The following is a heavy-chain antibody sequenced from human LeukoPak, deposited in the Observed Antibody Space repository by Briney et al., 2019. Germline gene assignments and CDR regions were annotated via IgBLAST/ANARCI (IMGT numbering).Heavy chain of an antibody. J-gene: IGHJ4*02. Sequence: GSSVKVSCKASGGTFSSYAISWVRQAPGQGLEWMGRIIPILGIANYAQKFQGRVTITADKSTSTAYMELSSLRSEDTAVYYCARVYYGSGSPRHFDYWGQGTLVTVSS. CDR3: ARVYYGSGSPRHFDY. D-gene: IGHD3-10*01. CDR1: GGTFSSYA. CDR2: IIPILGIA. V-gene: IGHV1-69*04.